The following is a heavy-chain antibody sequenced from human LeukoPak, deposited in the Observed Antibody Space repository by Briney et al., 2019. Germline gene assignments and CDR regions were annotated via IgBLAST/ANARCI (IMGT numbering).Heavy chain of an antibody. V-gene: IGHV3-23*01. CDR1: GFTFSTYA. Sequence: GGSLRLSCAASGFTFSTYAMSWVRQAPGKGLEWVSTISGSGDNTYYADSVKGRFTISRDNSKNTLYLQMNSLRAEDTAVYYCAKADMRNYYDSSGYFLWGQGTLVTVSS. D-gene: IGHD3-22*01. J-gene: IGHJ4*02. CDR3: AKADMRNYYDSSGYFL. CDR2: ISGSGDNT.